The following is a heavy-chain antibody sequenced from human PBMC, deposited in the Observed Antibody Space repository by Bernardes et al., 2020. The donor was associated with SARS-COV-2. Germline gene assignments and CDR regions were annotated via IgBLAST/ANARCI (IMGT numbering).Heavy chain of an antibody. CDR2: IYTSGST. V-gene: IGHV4-61*02. Sequence: TLSLTCTVSGGSISSGSYYWSWIRQPAGKGLEWIGRIYTSGSTNYNPSLKSRVTISVDTSKNQFSLKLSSVTAADTAVYYCARGSSWLLNWFDPWGQGTLVTVSS. D-gene: IGHD6-13*01. CDR3: ARGSSWLLNWFDP. CDR1: GGSISSGSYY. J-gene: IGHJ5*02.